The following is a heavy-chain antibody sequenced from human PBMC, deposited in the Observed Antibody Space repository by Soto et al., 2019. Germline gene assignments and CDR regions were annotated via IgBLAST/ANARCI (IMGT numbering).Heavy chain of an antibody. CDR1: GGSISSYY. D-gene: IGHD2-15*01. V-gene: IGHV4-59*01. Sequence: LSLTCTVSGGSISSYYWSWIRQPPGRGLEWIGYIYYSGSTNYNPSLKSRVTISVDTSKNQFSLKLSSVTAADTAVYYCARDRGGPQDWFDPWGQGTLVPVSS. CDR2: IYYSGST. J-gene: IGHJ5*02. CDR3: ARDRGGPQDWFDP.